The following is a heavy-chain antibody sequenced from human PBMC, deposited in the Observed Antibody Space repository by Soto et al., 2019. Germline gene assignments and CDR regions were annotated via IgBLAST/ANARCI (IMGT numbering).Heavy chain of an antibody. CDR2: IWYDGSNK. J-gene: IGHJ4*02. V-gene: IGHV3-33*06. CDR3: AKENGYSSSWFEFDY. Sequence: GGSLRLSCAASGFTFSSYGIHWVRQAPGKGLEWVAVIWYDGSNKYYADSVKGRFSISRDNSKNTVYLQMNSLRAEDTAVYYCAKENGYSSSWFEFDYWGQGTLVTVSS. D-gene: IGHD6-13*01. CDR1: GFTFSSYG.